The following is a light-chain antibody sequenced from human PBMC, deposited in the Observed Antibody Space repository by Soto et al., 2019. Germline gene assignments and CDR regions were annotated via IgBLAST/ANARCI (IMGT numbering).Light chain of an antibody. V-gene: IGLV2-14*01. CDR1: SSHLAIYNY. Sequence: SARTQPASVSGSPGQSITISFTGTSSHLAIYNYVSCYQQQPGKAPKLMIYQVTNRPSAVSNRFSGSRSGNTASLTISGLQAEDEADYYCSSYTDSSNYVFGTGTKVTVL. J-gene: IGLJ1*01. CDR2: QVT. CDR3: SSYTDSSNYV.